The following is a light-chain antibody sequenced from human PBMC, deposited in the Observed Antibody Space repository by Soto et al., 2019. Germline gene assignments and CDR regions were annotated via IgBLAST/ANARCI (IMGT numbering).Light chain of an antibody. CDR3: QQYDNWPPWT. CDR1: ESVGSH. J-gene: IGKJ1*01. V-gene: IGKV3-15*01. CDR2: VVS. Sequence: DTVMTQSPATLSVSPGETATLSCRASESVGSHFAWYQQKPGQAPRLLIYVVSTRATGIPARFRGSGSETEFTLTISSLQSEDFAVYYCQQYDNWPPWTFGQGTKVEI.